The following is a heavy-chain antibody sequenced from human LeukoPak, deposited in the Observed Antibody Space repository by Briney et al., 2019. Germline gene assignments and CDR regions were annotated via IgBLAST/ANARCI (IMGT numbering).Heavy chain of an antibody. CDR3: ASVLRFLEWLLY. J-gene: IGHJ4*02. CDR1: GGTFSSYA. Sequence: SVKVSCKASGGTFSSYAISWVRQAPGQGLEWMGRIIPILGIANYAQKFQGRVTITADKSTSTAYMELSSLRSEDTAVYYCASVLRFLEWLLYWGQGTLVAVSS. D-gene: IGHD3-3*01. CDR2: IIPILGIA. V-gene: IGHV1-69*04.